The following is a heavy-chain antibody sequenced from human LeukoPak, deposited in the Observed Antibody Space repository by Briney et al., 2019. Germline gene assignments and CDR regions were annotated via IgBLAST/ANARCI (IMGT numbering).Heavy chain of an antibody. CDR2: ISGSGGST. D-gene: IGHD2-2*01. Sequence: PGGSLRLSCAASGFTFSSYAMSWVRQAPGKGLEWVSAISGSGGSTYYADSVKGRLTISRDNSKNTLYLQMNSLRAEDTAVYYCAKNPAALNWFDPWGQGTLVTVSS. CDR1: GFTFSSYA. J-gene: IGHJ5*02. V-gene: IGHV3-23*01. CDR3: AKNPAALNWFDP.